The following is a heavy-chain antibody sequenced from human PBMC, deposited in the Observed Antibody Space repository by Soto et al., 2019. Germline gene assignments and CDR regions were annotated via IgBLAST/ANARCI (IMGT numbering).Heavy chain of an antibody. CDR2: ITSSGTTI. CDR3: ARVSPHGYLDY. CDR1: DGSISSGGYY. V-gene: IGHV3-11*01. J-gene: IGHJ4*02. D-gene: IGHD2-8*01. Sequence: QVQLQESGPGLVKPSQTLSLTCTVSDGSISSGGYYWSWIRQHPGKGLEWVSYITSSGTTIYYADSVKGRFTISRDNAKSSLYLHMTSLRAEDTAVYNCARVSPHGYLDYWGQGTLVTVSS.